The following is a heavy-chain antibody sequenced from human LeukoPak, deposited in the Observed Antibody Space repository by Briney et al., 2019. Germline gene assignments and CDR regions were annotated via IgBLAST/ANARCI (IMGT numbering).Heavy chain of an antibody. CDR3: AREQRYGMDV. J-gene: IGHJ6*02. Sequence: SETLSLTCTVSGGSISSGGYYWSWIRQHPGKGLEWIGYISYSGSTNYNPSLKSRVTISVDTSKNQFSLKLSSVTAADTAVYYCAREQRYGMDVWGQGTTVTVSS. V-gene: IGHV4-61*08. CDR1: GGSISSGGYY. D-gene: IGHD5-24*01. CDR2: ISYSGST.